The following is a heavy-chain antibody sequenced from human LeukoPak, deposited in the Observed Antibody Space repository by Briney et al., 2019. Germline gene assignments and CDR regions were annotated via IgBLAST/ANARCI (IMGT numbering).Heavy chain of an antibody. CDR1: GGSISSYY. Sequence: SETLSLTCTVSGGSISSYYWSWIRQPPGKGLEWIGSIYYSGSPNYNPSLKSRVTISVDTSKNQFSLKLSSVTAADTAVYYCARQKDSGTYPFDYWGQGTLVTVSS. J-gene: IGHJ4*02. V-gene: IGHV4-59*08. CDR2: IYYSGSP. CDR3: ARQKDSGTYPFDY. D-gene: IGHD1-26*01.